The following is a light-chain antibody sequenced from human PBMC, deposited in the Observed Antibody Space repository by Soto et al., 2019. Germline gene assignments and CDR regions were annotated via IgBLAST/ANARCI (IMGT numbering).Light chain of an antibody. J-gene: IGLJ1*01. CDR3: QSYDSSLSGYV. V-gene: IGLV1-40*01. CDR1: SSNIGAGYD. Sequence: QSVLTQPPSVSGAPGQRVTISCTGSSSNIGAGYDAHWYQQLPGTAPKLLIHGNSNRPSGVPDRFSGSKSGTSASLAITGLQAEDEADYYCQSYDSSLSGYVFGTGTKVTVL. CDR2: GNS.